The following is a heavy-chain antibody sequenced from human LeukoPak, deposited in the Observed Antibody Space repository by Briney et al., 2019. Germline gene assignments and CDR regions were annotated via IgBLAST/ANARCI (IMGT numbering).Heavy chain of an antibody. Sequence: GGSLRLSCAASGFTLTSYAMHWVRQAPGKGLEWVSGISWNSGSIGYADSVKGRFTISRDNAKNSLYLQMNSLRAEDTALYYCAKGGTVTTMPFDYWGQGTLVTVSS. CDR2: ISWNSGSI. CDR1: GFTLTSYA. J-gene: IGHJ4*02. D-gene: IGHD4-17*01. CDR3: AKGGTVTTMPFDY. V-gene: IGHV3-9*01.